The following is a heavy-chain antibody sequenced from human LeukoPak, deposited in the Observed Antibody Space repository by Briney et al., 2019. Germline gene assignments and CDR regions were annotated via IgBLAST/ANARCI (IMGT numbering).Heavy chain of an antibody. V-gene: IGHV4-34*01. J-gene: IGHJ4*02. CDR1: GGSFSGYY. D-gene: IGHD5-18*01. Sequence: SETLSLTCAVYGGSFSGYYWSWIRQPPGKGLEWIGEINHSGSTNYNPSLKSRVTISVDTSKNQFSLKLSSVTAADTAVYYCARAKMKIQLWLSGGYYFDYWGQGTLVTVSS. CDR3: ARAKMKIQLWLSGGYYFDY. CDR2: INHSGST.